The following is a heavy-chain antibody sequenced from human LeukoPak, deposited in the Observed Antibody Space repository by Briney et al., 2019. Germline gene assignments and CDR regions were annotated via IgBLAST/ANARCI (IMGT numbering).Heavy chain of an antibody. CDR3: ARRPRLVTVTHFDY. J-gene: IGHJ4*02. V-gene: IGHV4-39*01. CDR1: GGSISSSDYY. Sequence: KPSETLSLTCTVSGGSISSSDYYWGWIRQPPGKGLEWIGSIYYSGSTYYNPSLKSRVTISVDTSKNQFSLKLSSVTAADTAVYYCARRPRLVTVTHFDYWGQGTLVTVSS. CDR2: IYYSGST. D-gene: IGHD4-17*01.